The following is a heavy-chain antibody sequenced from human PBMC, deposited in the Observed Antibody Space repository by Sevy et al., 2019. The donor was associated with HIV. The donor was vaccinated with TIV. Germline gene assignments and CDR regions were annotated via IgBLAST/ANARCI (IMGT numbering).Heavy chain of an antibody. CDR2: IWYDGSNK. CDR3: TNNRGYCIDGVCGEYFDS. J-gene: IGHJ4*02. V-gene: IGHV3-33*06. CDR1: GFTFSSYG. D-gene: IGHD2-8*01. Sequence: GGSLRLSCAASGFTFSSYGMHWVRQAPGKGLEWVAVIWYDGSNKYYADSVKGRFTISRDDSKNTLYLQMNSLKSDDTAVYYCTNNRGYCIDGVCGEYFDSWGQGTLVTVSS.